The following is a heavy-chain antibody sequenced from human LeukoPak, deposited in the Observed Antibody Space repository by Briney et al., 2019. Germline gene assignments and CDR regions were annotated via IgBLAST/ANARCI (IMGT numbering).Heavy chain of an antibody. D-gene: IGHD1-20*01. Sequence: GGSLRLSCAASGFTGPPFSSHWIHWVRQAPGKGLMWVAHINGDGTMATYADSVEGRFTISRDNAKSTLFLQTDSLRVEDTAVYYCATDNWYVMNLWGQGTTVTVSS. V-gene: IGHV3-74*01. CDR1: GFTGPPFSSHW. J-gene: IGHJ6*02. CDR2: INGDGTMA. CDR3: ATDNWYVMNL.